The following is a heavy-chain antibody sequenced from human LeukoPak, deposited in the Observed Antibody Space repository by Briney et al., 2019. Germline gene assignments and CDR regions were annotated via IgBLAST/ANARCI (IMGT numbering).Heavy chain of an antibody. J-gene: IGHJ5*02. Sequence: PSQTLSLTCTVSGGSISGGEYHWSWIRQPPGKGLEWIGYIYNSATYYSPSLKSRVSISEDTSNNHFSLKVNSVTAADTAVYCASYRVNEGGRGSWGQGTLVTVSS. CDR1: GGSISGGEYH. CDR2: IYNSAT. CDR3: SYRVNEGGRGS. V-gene: IGHV4-30-4*01. D-gene: IGHD2-15*01.